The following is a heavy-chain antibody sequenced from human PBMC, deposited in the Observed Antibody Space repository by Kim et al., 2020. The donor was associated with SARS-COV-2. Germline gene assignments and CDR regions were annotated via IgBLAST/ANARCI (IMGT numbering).Heavy chain of an antibody. Sequence: GESLKISCKGSGYSFTSYWISWVRQMPGKGLEWMGRIDPSDSYTNYSPSFQGHVTISADKSISTAYLQWSSLKASDTAMYYCAKLAYCGGDCYPDDAFDIWGQGTMVTVSS. CDR2: IDPSDSYT. CDR3: AKLAYCGGDCYPDDAFDI. CDR1: GYSFTSYW. D-gene: IGHD2-21*02. J-gene: IGHJ3*02. V-gene: IGHV5-10-1*01.